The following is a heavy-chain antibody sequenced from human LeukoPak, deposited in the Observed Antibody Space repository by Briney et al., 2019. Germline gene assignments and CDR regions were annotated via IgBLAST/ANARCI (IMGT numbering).Heavy chain of an antibody. CDR1: GFTFSSYG. CDR3: ARGFSQGVDY. CDR2: IWYDGSNK. D-gene: IGHD1-26*01. V-gene: IGHV3-33*01. J-gene: IGHJ4*02. Sequence: PGRSLRLSCAASGFTFSSYGIHWARQAPGKGLEWVAVIWYDGSNKYYADSVKGRFTISRDNSKNTLYLQMNSLRAEDTAVYYCARGFSQGVDYWGQGTLVTVSS.